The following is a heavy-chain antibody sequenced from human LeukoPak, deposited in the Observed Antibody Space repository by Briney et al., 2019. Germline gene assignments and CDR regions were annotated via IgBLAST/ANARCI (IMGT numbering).Heavy chain of an antibody. V-gene: IGHV4-38-2*02. CDR3: ALTPAHAFDI. CDR2: IYHSGST. J-gene: IGHJ3*02. Sequence: SETLSLTCTVSGYSISSGYYWGWIRQPPGKGLEWIGSIYHSGSTYYNPSLKSRITISVDTSKNQFSRKLSSVTAADTAVYYCALTPAHAFDIWGQGTMVTVSS. CDR1: GYSISSGYY.